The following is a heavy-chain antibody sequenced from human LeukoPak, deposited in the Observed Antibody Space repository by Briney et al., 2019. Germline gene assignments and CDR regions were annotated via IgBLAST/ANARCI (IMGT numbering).Heavy chain of an antibody. CDR3: ARRAGAYSHPYDY. V-gene: IGHV3-21*04. J-gene: IGHJ4*02. CDR2: ISRSSSYI. Sequence: GGSLRLSCVASGFTFSNYSMNWVRQAPGKGLEWVSSISRSSSYIYYADSVKGRFTISRDNAKNSLYLQMNSLRAEDTAVYYCARRAGAYSHPYDYWGQGTLVTVSS. CDR1: GFTFSNYS. D-gene: IGHD4/OR15-4a*01.